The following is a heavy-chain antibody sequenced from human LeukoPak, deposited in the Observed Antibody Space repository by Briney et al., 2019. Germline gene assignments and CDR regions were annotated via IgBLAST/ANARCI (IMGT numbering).Heavy chain of an antibody. D-gene: IGHD1-1*01. Sequence: PGGSLRLSCAASGFIVSSNYMSWVRQAPGKGLEWVSAISGSGGSTYYADSVKGRFTISRDNSKNTLYLQMNSLRAEDTAVYYCAKVQTPSTTGTTEFDYWGQGTLVTVSS. CDR2: ISGSGGST. CDR3: AKVQTPSTTGTTEFDY. CDR1: GFIVSSNY. J-gene: IGHJ4*02. V-gene: IGHV3-23*01.